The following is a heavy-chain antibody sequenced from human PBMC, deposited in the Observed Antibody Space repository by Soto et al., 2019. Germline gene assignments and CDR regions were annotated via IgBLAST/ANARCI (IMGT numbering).Heavy chain of an antibody. CDR1: GGTFSSYA. D-gene: IGHD6-19*01. V-gene: IGHV1-69*13. CDR2: IIPIFGTA. CDR3: ARGKAVAGHYYYYGMDV. J-gene: IGHJ6*02. Sequence: SVKVSCKASGGTFSSYAISWVRQAPGQGLEWMGGIIPIFGTANYAQKFQGRVTITADESTSTAYMELSSLRSEDTAVYYCARGKAVAGHYYYYGMDVWGQGTTVTVSS.